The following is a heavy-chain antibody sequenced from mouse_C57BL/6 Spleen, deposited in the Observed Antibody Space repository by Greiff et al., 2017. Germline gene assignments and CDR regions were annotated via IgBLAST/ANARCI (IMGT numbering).Heavy chain of an antibody. Sequence: VQLQQSGPELVKPGASVKISCKASGYAFSSSWMNWVKQRPGKGLEWIGRIYPGDGDTNYNGKFKGKATLTADKSSSTAYMQLSSLTSEDSAVYFCASGLFLMDYWGQGTSVTVSS. J-gene: IGHJ4*01. CDR3: ASGLFLMDY. CDR2: IYPGDGDT. V-gene: IGHV1-82*01. CDR1: GYAFSSSW.